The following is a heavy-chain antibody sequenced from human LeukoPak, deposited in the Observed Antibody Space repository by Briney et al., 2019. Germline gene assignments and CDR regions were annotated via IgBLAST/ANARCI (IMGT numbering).Heavy chain of an antibody. CDR1: GYAFTDYA. CDR2: INTGKGNT. D-gene: IGHD2-15*01. Sequence: ASVKVSCKASGYAFTDYAMHWVRQAPGERLEWMGWINTGKGNTKYSQKFQGRVTITMDTSASTAYMELSSLRSEDTAVYYCARDHVVGLAPFDPWGQGTLVTVSS. J-gene: IGHJ5*02. CDR3: ARDHVVGLAPFDP. V-gene: IGHV1-3*04.